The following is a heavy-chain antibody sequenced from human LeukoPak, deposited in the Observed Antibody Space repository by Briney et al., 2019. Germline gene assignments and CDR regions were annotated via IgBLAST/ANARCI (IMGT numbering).Heavy chain of an antibody. V-gene: IGHV1-3*01. CDR3: ARESSYYSSGWYTIEYYFDY. Sequence: ASVKVSCKASGYTFTSYVMHWVRQAPGQRLEWMGWISAGNGNTKYSQKFQGRVTITRDTSASTAYMELSSLRSEDTAVYYCARESSYYSSGWYTIEYYFDYWGQGTLVTVSS. J-gene: IGHJ4*02. CDR1: GYTFTSYV. CDR2: ISAGNGNT. D-gene: IGHD6-19*01.